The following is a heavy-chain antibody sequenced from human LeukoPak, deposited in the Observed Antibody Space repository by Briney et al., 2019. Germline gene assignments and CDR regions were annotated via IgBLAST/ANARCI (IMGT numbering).Heavy chain of an antibody. CDR2: IYYSGST. CDR1: GDSISSSSSY. CDR3: ATEKGAFFDY. J-gene: IGHJ4*02. V-gene: IGHV4-39*07. Sequence: SETLSLTCTVSGDSISSSSSYWGWIRQPPGEGLECIGSIYYSGSTYYNPSLKSRLTISVDSSKNQFSLKLSSVTAADTAMYYCATEKGAFFDYWGQGTLVTVSS. D-gene: IGHD1-26*01.